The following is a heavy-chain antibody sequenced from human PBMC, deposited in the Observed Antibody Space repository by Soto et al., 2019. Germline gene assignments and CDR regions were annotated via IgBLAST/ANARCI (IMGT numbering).Heavy chain of an antibody. CDR3: ARIGMTTVSY. J-gene: IGHJ4*02. CDR2: IYYSGST. Sequence: SETLSLTCTVSCGSISSSSYYWGWIRQPPGKGLEWIGSIYYSGSTYYNPSLKSRVTISVDTSKNQFSLKLSSVTAADTAVYYCARIGMTTVSYWGQGTLVTVSS. CDR1: CGSISSSSYY. D-gene: IGHD4-17*01. V-gene: IGHV4-39*01.